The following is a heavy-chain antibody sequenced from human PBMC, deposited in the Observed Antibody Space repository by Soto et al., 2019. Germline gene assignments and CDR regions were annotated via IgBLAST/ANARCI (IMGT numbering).Heavy chain of an antibody. CDR1: GFTFSSYS. V-gene: IGHV3-21*01. Sequence: EVQLVESGGGLVKPGGSLRLSCAAPGFTFSSYSMNWVRQAPGKGLEWVSSISSASTSIYYADSVKGRFTISRDNAKNSLYLQMNSLGAEDTAVYYCARARGSATGYDDYWGQGTLVTVSS. J-gene: IGHJ4*02. D-gene: IGHD2-15*01. CDR3: ARARGSATGYDDY. CDR2: ISSASTSI.